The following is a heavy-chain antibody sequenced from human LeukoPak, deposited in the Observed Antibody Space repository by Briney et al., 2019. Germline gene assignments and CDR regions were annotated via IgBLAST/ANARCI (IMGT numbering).Heavy chain of an antibody. CDR2: IKQDGSEK. CDR3: ARHRSGGSQDDAFDI. CDR1: GFTFSDYY. J-gene: IGHJ3*02. Sequence: QSGGSLRLSCAASGFTFSDYYMSWIRQAPGKGLEWVADIKQDGSEKYYVDSVKGRFTISRQNAKKSLFLQMNSLRAEDTAVYYCARHRSGGSQDDAFDIWGQGTLVTVSS. D-gene: IGHD2-15*01. V-gene: IGHV3-7*01.